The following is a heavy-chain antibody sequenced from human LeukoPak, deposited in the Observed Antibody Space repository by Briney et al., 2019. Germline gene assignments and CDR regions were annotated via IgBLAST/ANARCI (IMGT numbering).Heavy chain of an antibody. CDR2: INQDGTER. V-gene: IGHV3-7*01. J-gene: IGHJ4*02. CDR1: GFTFSGFW. D-gene: IGHD1-26*01. Sequence: GGSLRLSCAVSGFTFSGFWMGWVRQAPGRGLEWVANINQDGTERNYVVSVKGRFTITRDNAKSSLYLQMNSLRVEDTAVYYCARDQVGPEDWGQGTLVTVSS. CDR3: ARDQVGPED.